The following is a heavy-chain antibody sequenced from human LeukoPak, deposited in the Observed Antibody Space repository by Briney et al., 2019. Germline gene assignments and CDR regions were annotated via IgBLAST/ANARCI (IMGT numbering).Heavy chain of an antibody. D-gene: IGHD4-17*01. CDR2: IKQDGGQI. CDR1: EFTFSSYW. J-gene: IGHJ4*02. Sequence: GGSLRLSCAASEFTFSSYWMSWVRQAPGKGLEWVANIKQDGGQIYYLESVKGRFTVPRDNAKNSLYLQMNSLRAEDTAVYYCARLGARQMLEYWGQGTLVTVSS. CDR3: ARLGARQMLEY. V-gene: IGHV3-7*01.